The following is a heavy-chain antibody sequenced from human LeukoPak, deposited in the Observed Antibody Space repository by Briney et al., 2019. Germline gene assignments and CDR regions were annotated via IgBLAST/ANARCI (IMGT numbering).Heavy chain of an antibody. CDR3: ARADYHIATGYYAFDY. CDR1: GYLFLGHD. Sequence: ASVKVSCKASGYLFLGHDISWVRQAPGQGLEWMGWISGYKGDTKYAQKFQGRVTLTTDTSTSTAYMELRSLRSDDTAVYYCARADYHIATGYYAFDYWGQGTLVTVSS. D-gene: IGHD3-9*01. J-gene: IGHJ4*02. CDR2: ISGYKGDT. V-gene: IGHV1-18*01.